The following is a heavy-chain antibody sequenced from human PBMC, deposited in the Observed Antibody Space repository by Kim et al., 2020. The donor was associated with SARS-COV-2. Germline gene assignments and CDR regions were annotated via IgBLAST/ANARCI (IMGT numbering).Heavy chain of an antibody. D-gene: IGHD3-3*01. CDR1: GYTFTSYA. V-gene: IGHV7-4-1*02. CDR2: INTNTGNP. CDR3: ARGHFDTIFGVLISLDAFDI. Sequence: ASVKVSCKASGYTFTSYAMNWVRQAPGQGLEWMGWINTNTGNPTYAQGFTGRFVFSLDTSVSTAYLQISILKAEDTAVYYCARGHFDTIFGVLISLDAFDIWGQGTMVTVSS. J-gene: IGHJ3*02.